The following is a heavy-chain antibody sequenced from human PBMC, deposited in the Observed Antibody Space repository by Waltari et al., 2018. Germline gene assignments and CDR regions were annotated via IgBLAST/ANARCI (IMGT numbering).Heavy chain of an antibody. D-gene: IGHD6-13*01. CDR1: GYTFTSYD. V-gene: IGHV1-8*01. CDR2: MNPNSGNT. CDR3: ARGRYSSPAFYYYYGMDV. Sequence: QVQLVQSGAEVKKPGASVKVPCKASGYTFTSYDTNWVRRATGQGLEWMGWMNPNSGNTGYAQKFQGRVTMTRNTSISTAYMELSSLRSEDTAVYYCARGRYSSPAFYYYYGMDVWGQGTTVTVSS. J-gene: IGHJ6*02.